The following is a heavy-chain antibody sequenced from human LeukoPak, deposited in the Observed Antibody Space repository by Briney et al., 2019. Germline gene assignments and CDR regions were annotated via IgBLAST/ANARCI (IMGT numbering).Heavy chain of an antibody. CDR3: AELGITMIGGV. Sequence: GGSLRLSCAASGFTFRSYYMSWVRQAPGKGLEWVAHIKEDGSEKYYVDSVKGRFTISRDNAKNSLYLQMNSLRAEDTAVYYCAELGITMIGGVWGKGTTVTISS. CDR2: IKEDGSEK. CDR1: GFTFRSYY. D-gene: IGHD3-10*02. V-gene: IGHV3-7*01. J-gene: IGHJ6*04.